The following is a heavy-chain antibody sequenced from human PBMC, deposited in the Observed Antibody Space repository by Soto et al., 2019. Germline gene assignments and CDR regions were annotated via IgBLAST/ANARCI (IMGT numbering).Heavy chain of an antibody. V-gene: IGHV4-39*01. CDR2: IYYSGST. D-gene: IGHD1-1*01. Sequence: SETLFLTCTVSGGSISSSSYYWGWIRQPPGKGLEWIGSIYYSGSTYYNPSLKSRVTISVDTSKNQFSLKLSSVTAADTAVYYCARLQLELRAPNFDYWGQGTLVTVSS. CDR1: GGSISSSSYY. J-gene: IGHJ4*02. CDR3: ARLQLELRAPNFDY.